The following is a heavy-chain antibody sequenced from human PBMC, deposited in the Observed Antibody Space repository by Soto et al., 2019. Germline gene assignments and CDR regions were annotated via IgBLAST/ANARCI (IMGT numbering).Heavy chain of an antibody. V-gene: IGHV1-69*13. Sequence: GASVKVSCKASGGTFSSYAISWVRQAPGQGLEWMGGIIPIFGTANYAQKFQGRVTITADESTSTAYMELGSLRSEDTAVYYCAVGAVQRDYYGMDVWGQGTTVTVSS. J-gene: IGHJ6*02. CDR3: AVGAVQRDYYGMDV. CDR2: IIPIFGTA. D-gene: IGHD1-1*01. CDR1: GGTFSSYA.